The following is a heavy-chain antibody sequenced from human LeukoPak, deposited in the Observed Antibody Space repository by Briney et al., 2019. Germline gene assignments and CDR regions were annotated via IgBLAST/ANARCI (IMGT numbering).Heavy chain of an antibody. CDR1: GGSVTSDNCY. J-gene: IGHJ4*02. Sequence: PSETLSLTCNVSGGSVTSDNCYWTWIRQAPGKGLEWIGHVSHSGTINYNPSLKSRVTISLDTSKNQFSLMLSSVTAADTAVYYCARDTWGYYDGSGYYYYFDYWGQGTLVTVSS. V-gene: IGHV4-61*01. CDR2: VSHSGTI. D-gene: IGHD3-22*01. CDR3: ARDTWGYYDGSGYYYYFDY.